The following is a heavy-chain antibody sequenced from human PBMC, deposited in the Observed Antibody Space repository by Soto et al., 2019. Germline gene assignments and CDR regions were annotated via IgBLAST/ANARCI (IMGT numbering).Heavy chain of an antibody. CDR1: GFTFSNYA. V-gene: IGHV3-23*01. CDR3: AKEGASRLYYFDF. Sequence: EVQLLESGGGLVQPGGSLRLSCAVSGFTFSNYAISWVRQAPGKGLEWVSIISGGGDTSYYADSVKGRFTISRDNSRNTLHLQTNSLRAGDSAKYCCAKEGASRLYYFDFWGPGTLVTFSS. J-gene: IGHJ4*02. CDR2: ISGGGDTS.